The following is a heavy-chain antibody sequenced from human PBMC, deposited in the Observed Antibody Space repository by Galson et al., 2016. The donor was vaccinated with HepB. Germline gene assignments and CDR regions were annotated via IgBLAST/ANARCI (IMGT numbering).Heavy chain of an antibody. Sequence: SETLSLTCTVSGGSISSSDYYWDWIRQPPGKGLEWIGSIFYSGSAYYNPSLQSRITTTIDTSRDQFSLKLSSVTAADTAVYFCARMRYCTSPSCYTYSDPLDVWGQGTTVTVSS. D-gene: IGHD2-2*02. V-gene: IGHV4-39*01. CDR1: GGSISSSDYY. J-gene: IGHJ6*02. CDR3: ARMRYCTSPSCYTYSDPLDV. CDR2: IFYSGSA.